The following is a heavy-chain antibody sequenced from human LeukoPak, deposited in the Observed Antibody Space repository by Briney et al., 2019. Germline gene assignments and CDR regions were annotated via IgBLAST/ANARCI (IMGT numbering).Heavy chain of an antibody. Sequence: SETLSLTCTVSGGSISSGSYYWGWIRQPAGKGLEWIGHIYSSGSTNYNPSLKRRVTISVDTSKNQFSLKLSSVTAADTAVYYCAREKVLMVRGALLDAFDIWGQGTMVTVSS. CDR3: AREKVLMVRGALLDAFDI. D-gene: IGHD3-10*01. CDR1: GGSISSGSYY. V-gene: IGHV4-61*09. J-gene: IGHJ3*02. CDR2: IYSSGST.